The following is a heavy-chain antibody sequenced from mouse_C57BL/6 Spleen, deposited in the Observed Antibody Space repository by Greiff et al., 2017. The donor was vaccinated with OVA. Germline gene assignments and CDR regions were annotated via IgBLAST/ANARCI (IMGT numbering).Heavy chain of an antibody. V-gene: IGHV1-69*01. CDR2: IDPSDSYT. CDR1: GYTFTSYW. CDR3: ARRDGYYFAY. J-gene: IGHJ3*01. D-gene: IGHD2-3*01. Sequence: QVQLKQPGAELVMPGASVKLSCKASGYTFTSYWMHWVKQRPGQGLEWIGEIDPSDSYTNYNQKFKGKSTLTVDKSSSTAYMQLSSLTSEDSAVYYCARRDGYYFAYWGQGTLVTVSA.